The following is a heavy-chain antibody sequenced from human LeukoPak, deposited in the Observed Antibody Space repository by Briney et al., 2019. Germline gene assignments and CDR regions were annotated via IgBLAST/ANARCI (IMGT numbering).Heavy chain of an antibody. CDR2: IGISSGNT. CDR1: GFTFSDYS. Sequence: AGGSLRLSCAASGFTFSDYSMNWVRQAPGKGLEWISYIGISSGNTKYAESVKGRFTISGDNAKKSLYLQMNRLRVEDTAVYYCARDHNYAFDNWGQGTLVTVSS. D-gene: IGHD1-1*01. CDR3: ARDHNYAFDN. V-gene: IGHV3-48*04. J-gene: IGHJ4*02.